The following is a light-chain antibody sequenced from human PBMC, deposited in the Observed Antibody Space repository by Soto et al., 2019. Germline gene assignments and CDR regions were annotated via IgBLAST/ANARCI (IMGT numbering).Light chain of an antibody. V-gene: IGKV1-5*01. CDR3: QQYSTYAPS. Sequence: DIQMTQSPSTLSASVGDSVTITCRASQSGTGLLAWNQRRPGKAPKLLIYDASNLEPEGPFRFSGSGSGTAFTLAISSLQPDDFVTSFCQQYSTYAPSFGGGTKVEI. J-gene: IGKJ4*01. CDR2: DAS. CDR1: QSGTGL.